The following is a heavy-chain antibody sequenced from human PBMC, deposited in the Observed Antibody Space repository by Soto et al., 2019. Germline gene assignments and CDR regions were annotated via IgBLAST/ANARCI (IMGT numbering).Heavy chain of an antibody. Sequence: GGSLRLSCAASGFTFSSYGMHWVRQAPGKGLEWVSSISGRGGVTYYADSVKGRFTISRDNSKKTLYLQMYSLRAGDTAMYYCAKEEEVELLRYTMATLDPWGQGTLVTVSS. V-gene: IGHV3-23*01. D-gene: IGHD1-7*01. CDR2: ISGRGGVT. CDR3: AKEEEVELLRYTMATLDP. CDR1: GFTFSSYG. J-gene: IGHJ5*02.